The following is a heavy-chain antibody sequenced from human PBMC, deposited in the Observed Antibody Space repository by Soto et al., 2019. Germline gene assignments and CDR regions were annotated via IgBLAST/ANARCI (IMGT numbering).Heavy chain of an antibody. V-gene: IGHV4-39*01. CDR2: IYYSGIT. CDR3: ASDYGNGY. Sequence: QLQLQESGPGLVKPSETLSLTCTVSGGSISSSSYYWGWIRQPPGKGLEWIGSIYYSGITYYNPSPKCRVNISVDTSQNQFSLKLSSVTAADTAVYYCASDYGNGYWGQGTLVTVSS. D-gene: IGHD4-17*01. CDR1: GGSISSSSYY. J-gene: IGHJ4*02.